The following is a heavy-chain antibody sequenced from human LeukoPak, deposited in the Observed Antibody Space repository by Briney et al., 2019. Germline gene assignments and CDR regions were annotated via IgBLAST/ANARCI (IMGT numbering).Heavy chain of an antibody. CDR3: AKGSGDYLFDY. Sequence: GSLRLSCAASGFTFSSYAMSWVRQAPGKGLERVSAISGSGGSTYYADSVKGRFTISRDNSKNTLYLQMNSLRAEDTAVYYRAKGSGDYLFDYWGQGTLVTVSS. V-gene: IGHV3-23*01. D-gene: IGHD4-17*01. CDR1: GFTFSSYA. CDR2: ISGSGGST. J-gene: IGHJ4*02.